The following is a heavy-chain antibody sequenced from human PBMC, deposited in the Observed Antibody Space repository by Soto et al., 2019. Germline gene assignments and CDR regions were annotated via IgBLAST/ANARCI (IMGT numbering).Heavy chain of an antibody. Sequence: VASVKVSCKASGYTFIDYYMHWVRQAPGQGFEWLGRISPKSGATNYAQKFQGRVTMTWDTSLNTAYMELSSLISEDTAVYYCARPPGYISDWYYFDLWGQGTLVTVS. CDR2: ISPKSGAT. D-gene: IGHD3-9*01. CDR1: GYTFIDYY. J-gene: IGHJ4*02. V-gene: IGHV1-2*02. CDR3: ARPPGYISDWYYFDL.